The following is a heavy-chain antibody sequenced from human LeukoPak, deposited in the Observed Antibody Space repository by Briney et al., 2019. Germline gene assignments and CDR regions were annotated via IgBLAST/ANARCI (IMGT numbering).Heavy chain of an antibody. V-gene: IGHV3-15*01. D-gene: IGHD3-9*01. Sequence: GGSLRLSCAASGFTFSSYSMNWVRQAPGKGLEWVGRIKSKTDGGTTDYAAPVKGRFTISRDDSKNTLYLQMNSLKTEDTAVYYCTTDYDILTGYYSTPNFDYWGQGTLVTVSS. CDR1: GFTFSSYS. CDR2: IKSKTDGGTT. CDR3: TTDYDILTGYYSTPNFDY. J-gene: IGHJ4*02.